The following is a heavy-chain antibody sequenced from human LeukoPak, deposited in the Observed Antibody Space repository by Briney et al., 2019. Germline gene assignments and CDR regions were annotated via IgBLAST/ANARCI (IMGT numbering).Heavy chain of an antibody. V-gene: IGHV4-4*02. CDR2: VYHGGST. D-gene: IGHD7-27*01. CDR3: ARLGKLGTAHYFDY. J-gene: IGHJ4*02. CDR1: GGSITSSNW. Sequence: SETLSLTCAVSGGSITSSNWWSWVRQPPGKGLEWVGEVYHGGSTNYNPSLKSRVTISVDTSKNQFSLNLSSVTAADTAVYYCARLGKLGTAHYFDYWGQGTLVTVSS.